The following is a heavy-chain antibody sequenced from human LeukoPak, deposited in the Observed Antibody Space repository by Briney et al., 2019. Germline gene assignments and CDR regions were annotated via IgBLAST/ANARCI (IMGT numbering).Heavy chain of an antibody. CDR3: ARGVTSWPQGPYHFDY. CDR1: GFTFNDYA. Sequence: GGSLRLPCAVSGFTFNDYAMNWVRQAPGKGREWVASIESNGNEKYSSDSLKGRFTISRDNSKNTLYLQMNTVRPEDTALFYCARGVTSWPQGPYHFDYWGQGILITVSS. V-gene: IGHV3-30*02. CDR2: IESNGNEK. J-gene: IGHJ4*02. D-gene: IGHD2-2*01.